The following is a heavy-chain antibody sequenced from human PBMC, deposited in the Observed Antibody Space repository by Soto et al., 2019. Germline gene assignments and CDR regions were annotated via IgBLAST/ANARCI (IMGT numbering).Heavy chain of an antibody. CDR3: ARINNGWGPLSTYPFDY. D-gene: IGHD3-10*01. V-gene: IGHV3-21*01. CDR2: ISSSSSYI. CDR1: GFIFSRSA. Sequence: LRLSCAASGFIFSRSAMNWVRQAPGKGLEWVSSISSSSSYIYYADSVKGRFTISRDNAKNSLYLQMNSLRAEDTAVYYCARINNGWGPLSTYPFDYWGQGALVTVSS. J-gene: IGHJ4*02.